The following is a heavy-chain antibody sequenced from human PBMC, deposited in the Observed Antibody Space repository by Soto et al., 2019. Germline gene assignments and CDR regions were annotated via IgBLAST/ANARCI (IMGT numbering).Heavy chain of an antibody. J-gene: IGHJ5*02. Sequence: QVTLKESGPVLVKPTETVTLTCTVSGFSLGNIGMGMSWIRQPPGKALEWLADIFSNDEKSYSTSLKSRLTISRDTSKSQVVLTMTKMDPVDTATYYCARCNYYGSGGIFSPWGQGTLVTVSS. V-gene: IGHV2-26*01. CDR2: IFSNDEK. CDR1: GFSLGNIGMG. CDR3: ARCNYYGSGGIFSP. D-gene: IGHD3-10*01.